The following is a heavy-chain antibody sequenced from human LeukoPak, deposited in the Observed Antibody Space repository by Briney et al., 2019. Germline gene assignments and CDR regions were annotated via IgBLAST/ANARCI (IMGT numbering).Heavy chain of an antibody. J-gene: IGHJ4*02. V-gene: IGHV1-18*01. Sequence: SAKVSCKASGYTFNRYDSSWVRQAPGQGLEGMGLISGYNGNANYAQKVQGRVTMTTDTSTSTAYMELRSLRSDDTAVYYCARGDSGYDSRFDYWGQGTLVTVSS. CDR3: ARGDSGYDSRFDY. D-gene: IGHD5-12*01. CDR1: GYTFNRYD. CDR2: ISGYNGNA.